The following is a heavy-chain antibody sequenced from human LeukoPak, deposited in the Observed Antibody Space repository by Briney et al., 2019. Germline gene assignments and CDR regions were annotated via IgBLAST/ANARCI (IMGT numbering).Heavy chain of an antibody. Sequence: GALILSCAASGFPFSSYEMNWVRQAPGKGLEWVSYISSSGSTIYYADSVKGRFTISRDNAKNSLYLQMNSLRAEDTAVYYCARGPNYYDSSGYYYCGQGTLVTVSS. D-gene: IGHD3-22*01. CDR2: ISSSGSTI. CDR1: GFPFSSYE. V-gene: IGHV3-48*03. J-gene: IGHJ4*02. CDR3: ARGPNYYDSSGYYY.